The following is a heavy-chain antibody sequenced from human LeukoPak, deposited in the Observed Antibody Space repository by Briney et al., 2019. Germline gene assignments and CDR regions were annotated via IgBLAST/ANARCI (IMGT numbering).Heavy chain of an antibody. CDR2: INPNSGGT. V-gene: IGHV1-2*02. CDR3: VRDFDWGPDY. J-gene: IGHJ4*02. D-gene: IGHD3-9*01. Sequence: GASVKVSCKASGYTFTAYSMHWVRQAPGQGLEWMGWINPNSGGTDCAQRFQGRVTMTRDTSITMLYMEMSSLTPDDTAVYYCVRDFDWGPDYWGQGTLVTVSS. CDR1: GYTFTAYS.